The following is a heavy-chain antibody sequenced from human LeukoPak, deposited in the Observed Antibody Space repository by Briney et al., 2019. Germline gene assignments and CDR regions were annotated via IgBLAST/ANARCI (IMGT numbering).Heavy chain of an antibody. CDR2: IYHSGST. V-gene: IGHV4-38-2*02. Sequence: SETLSLTCTVSGYSISSGYYWGWIRQSPGKGLEWIGSIYHSGSTYYNPSLKSRVTISVDTSKNQFSLKLSSVTAADTAVYYCAREGGSYWDYYYYMDVWGKGTTVTISS. CDR1: GYSISSGYY. CDR3: AREGGSYWDYYYYMDV. J-gene: IGHJ6*03. D-gene: IGHD1-26*01.